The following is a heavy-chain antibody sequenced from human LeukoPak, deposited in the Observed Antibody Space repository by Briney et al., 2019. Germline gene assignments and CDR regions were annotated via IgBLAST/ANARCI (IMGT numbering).Heavy chain of an antibody. CDR2: IYYGGST. J-gene: IGHJ5*02. CDR1: GASISSASDY. Sequence: NTSETLPLTCAVSGASISSASDYWGWIRQPPGKGLEWLGSIYYGGSTYDNPSLRSRVTISVDTSKNQFSLKQTSVTAADTAVYYCARIGGGSWRNPGYWFDPWGQGNLVTVSS. D-gene: IGHD2-15*01. CDR3: ARIGGGSWRNPGYWFDP. V-gene: IGHV4-39*01.